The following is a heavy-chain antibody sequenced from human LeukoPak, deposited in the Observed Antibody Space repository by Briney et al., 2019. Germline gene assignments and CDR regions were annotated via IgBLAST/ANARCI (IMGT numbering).Heavy chain of an antibody. D-gene: IGHD4-17*01. CDR1: GFTFSSYS. V-gene: IGHV3-21*01. CDR3: ARDTVFYGDYGGFDY. Sequence: PGGSLRLSCAASGFTFSSYSMTWVRQAPGKGLEWVSSISSSSSYIYYADSVKGRFTISRDNAKNSLYLQMNSLRAEDTAVYYCARDTVFYGDYGGFDYWGQGTLVTVSS. J-gene: IGHJ4*02. CDR2: ISSSSSYI.